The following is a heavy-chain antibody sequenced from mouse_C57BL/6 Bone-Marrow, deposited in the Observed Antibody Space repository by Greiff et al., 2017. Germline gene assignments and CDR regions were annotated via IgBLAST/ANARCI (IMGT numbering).Heavy chain of an antibody. CDR3: ARGYFWFAY. V-gene: IGHV1-81*01. J-gene: IGHJ3*01. CDR1: GYTFTSYG. D-gene: IGHD2-14*01. CDR2: IYPRSGNT. Sequence: QVQLQPSGAELARPGASVKLSCKASGYTFTSYGISWVKQRTGQGLEWIGEIYPRSGNTYYNEKFKGKATLTADKSSSTAYMELRSLTSEDSAVYFCARGYFWFAYWGQGTLVTVSA.